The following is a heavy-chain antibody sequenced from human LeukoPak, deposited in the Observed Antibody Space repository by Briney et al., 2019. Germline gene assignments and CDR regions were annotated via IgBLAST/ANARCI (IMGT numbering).Heavy chain of an antibody. J-gene: IGHJ6*03. CDR2: IYPGDSDT. Sequence: PGESLKISCKGSGYSFTSYWIGWVRQMPGKGLEWMGIIYPGDSDTRYSPSFQGQVTISADKSISTAYLQWSSLKASDTAMYYCARTPVWSGYYKGDYYYYMDVWGKGTTVTVSS. D-gene: IGHD3-3*01. CDR3: ARTPVWSGYYKGDYYYYMDV. V-gene: IGHV5-51*01. CDR1: GYSFTSYW.